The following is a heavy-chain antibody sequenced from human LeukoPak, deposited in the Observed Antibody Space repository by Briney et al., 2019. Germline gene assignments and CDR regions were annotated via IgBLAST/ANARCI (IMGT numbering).Heavy chain of an antibody. CDR3: AKDWSTGFFDY. J-gene: IGHJ4*02. CDR1: GFTFSSYA. D-gene: IGHD1-1*01. V-gene: IGHV3-23*01. CDR2: LSGSGSGT. Sequence: GGSLRLSCAASGFTFSSYAMSWVRQAPGKGLKWVSGLSGSGSGTYYADSVKGRFTISRDNSKNTLYLRMNSLRAEDTAVYYCAKDWSTGFFDYWGQGTLVTVSS.